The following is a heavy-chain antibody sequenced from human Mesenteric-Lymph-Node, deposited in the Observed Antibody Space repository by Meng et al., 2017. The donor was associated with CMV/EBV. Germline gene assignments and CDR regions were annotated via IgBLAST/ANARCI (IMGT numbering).Heavy chain of an antibody. V-gene: IGHV1-8*01. CDR2: MNPNSGNT. J-gene: IGHJ4*02. D-gene: IGHD1-14*01. CDR3: AREGQPLRIPGTTWPPFDY. Sequence: ASVKVSCKASGYTFTSYDINWVRQATGQGLEWMGWMNPNSGNTGYAQKFQGRVTMTRNTPISTAYMELSSLRSEDTAVYYCAREGQPLRIPGTTWPPFDYWGQGTLVTVSS. CDR1: GYTFTSYD.